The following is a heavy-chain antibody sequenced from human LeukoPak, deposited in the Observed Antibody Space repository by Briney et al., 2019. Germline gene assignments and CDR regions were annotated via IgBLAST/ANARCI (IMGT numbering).Heavy chain of an antibody. CDR3: ASQKTRATGSYYYYYMDV. J-gene: IGHJ6*03. V-gene: IGHV5-51*01. CDR1: GYTSSDYW. CDR2: IYPGDSDI. D-gene: IGHD3-10*01. Sequence: GESLKISCKCSGYTSSDYWIGWVRQMPGKGLEWMVIIYPGDSDIRYSPSFQGQVTISADKSITTAYLQWSSLKASDTAMYYCASQKTRATGSYYYYYMDVWGKGTTVTASS.